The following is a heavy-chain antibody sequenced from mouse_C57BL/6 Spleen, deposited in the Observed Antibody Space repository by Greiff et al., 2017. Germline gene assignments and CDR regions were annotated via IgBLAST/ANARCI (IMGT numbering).Heavy chain of an antibody. CDR3: AREGDDGYSWFAY. D-gene: IGHD2-3*01. V-gene: IGHV1-54*01. Sequence: QVQLQQSGAELVRPGTSVKVSCKASGYAFTNYLIEWLKQRPGRGLGWIGVINPGSVGTTYNEKFKGKATLTADKSSSTAYMQLSSLTSEDSAVYFCAREGDDGYSWFAYWGQGTLVTVSA. CDR2: INPGSVGT. CDR1: GYAFTNYL. J-gene: IGHJ3*01.